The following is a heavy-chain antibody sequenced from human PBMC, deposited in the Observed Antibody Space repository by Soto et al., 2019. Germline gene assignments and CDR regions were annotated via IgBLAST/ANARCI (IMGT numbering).Heavy chain of an antibody. CDR2: IYYSGST. CDR3: ARDSAYYYDSSGYYFDY. J-gene: IGHJ4*02. Sequence: SETLSLPCTVSGGSVSSGRYYLSWIRQPPGKGLEWIGYIYYSGSTNYNPSLKSRVTISVDTSKNQFSLKLSSVTAADTAVYYCARDSAYYYDSSGYYFDYWGQGTLVTVSS. CDR1: GGSVSSGRYY. D-gene: IGHD3-22*01. V-gene: IGHV4-61*01.